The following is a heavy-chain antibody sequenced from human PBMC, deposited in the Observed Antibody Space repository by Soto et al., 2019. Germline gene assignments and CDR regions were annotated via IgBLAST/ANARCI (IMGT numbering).Heavy chain of an antibody. J-gene: IGHJ6*02. CDR1: GYTFTSYG. CDR2: ISAYNGNT. V-gene: IGHV1-18*01. D-gene: IGHD3-9*01. CDR3: ARDKGLRYFDWLPNPATGGMDV. Sequence: ASVKVSCKASGYTFTSYGISWVRQAPGQGLEWMGWISAYNGNTNYAQKLQGRVTMTTDTSTSTAYMELRSLRSDDTAVYYCARDKGLRYFDWLPNPATGGMDVWGQGTTVTSP.